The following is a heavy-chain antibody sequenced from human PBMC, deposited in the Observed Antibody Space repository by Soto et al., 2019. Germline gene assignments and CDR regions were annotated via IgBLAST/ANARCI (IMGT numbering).Heavy chain of an antibody. CDR3: GRAGGYSETAPNPTGYDMDV. CDR1: GFTFNSYS. D-gene: IGHD6-25*01. Sequence: EVLLVESGGGLVKPGGSLRLSCAVSGFTFNSYSMNWVRQAPGKGLEWVSSISSFSNYMYYTDSVKGRFTISRDNAGNTLYMRTNSLRDEDMVVYYCGRAGGYSETAPNPTGYDMDVWGQGTKVTVSS. CDR2: ISSFSNYM. V-gene: IGHV3-21*01. J-gene: IGHJ6*02.